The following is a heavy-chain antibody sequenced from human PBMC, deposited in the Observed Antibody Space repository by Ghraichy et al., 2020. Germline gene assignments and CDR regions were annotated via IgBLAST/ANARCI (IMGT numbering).Heavy chain of an antibody. V-gene: IGHV3-23*01. Sequence: GSLNISCAASGFPFSRYAMVWVRQAPGKGLESISSISGSGADTYYTDSVKGRFTIFRDNSKNTLYLQMNSLRAEDTAVYYCAKILVEDLLHYWYGMDVWGQGTTVTVSS. CDR2: ISGSGADT. J-gene: IGHJ6*02. D-gene: IGHD2-2*01. CDR1: GFPFSRYA. CDR3: AKILVEDLLHYWYGMDV.